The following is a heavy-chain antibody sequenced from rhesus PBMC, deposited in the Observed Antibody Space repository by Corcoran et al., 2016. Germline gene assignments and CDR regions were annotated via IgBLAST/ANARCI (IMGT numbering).Heavy chain of an antibody. J-gene: IGHJ4*01. V-gene: IGHV4S7*01. D-gene: IGHD3-9*01. Sequence: QVQLQESGPGLVKPSETLSLTCAVSGGSISSGSGWSWNRQPPGKGLEWIGHIYGSIGSTYYNPSLKSRVTISKDTSKNQFSLKLSSVTAADTAVYYCARGRYYEDDYGYYYPDYWGQGVLVTVSS. CDR2: IYGSIGST. CDR1: GGSISSGSG. CDR3: ARGRYYEDDYGYYYPDY.